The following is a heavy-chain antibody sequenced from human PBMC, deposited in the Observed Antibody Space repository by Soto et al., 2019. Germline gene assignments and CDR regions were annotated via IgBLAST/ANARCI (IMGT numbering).Heavy chain of an antibody. Sequence: PGESLKISCKGSVYSFTSYWISWVRQMPGRGLEWMGRIDPSDSYTNYSPSFQGHVTISADKSISTAYLQWSSLKASDTAMYYCARGRSGSYFDWFDPWGQGTLVTVSS. J-gene: IGHJ5*02. CDR1: VYSFTSYW. CDR2: IDPSDSYT. CDR3: ARGRSGSYFDWFDP. D-gene: IGHD1-26*01. V-gene: IGHV5-10-1*01.